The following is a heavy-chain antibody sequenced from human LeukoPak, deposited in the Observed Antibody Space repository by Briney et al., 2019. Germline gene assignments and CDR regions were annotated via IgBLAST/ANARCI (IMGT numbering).Heavy chain of an antibody. V-gene: IGHV3-7*01. J-gene: IGHJ3*02. CDR1: GFTFSRDW. CDR2: IKQDGSEK. CDR3: ARGGTVAGPGAFDI. Sequence: GGSLRLSCAASGFTFSRDWMSWVRQAPGKGLEWVANIKQDGSEKYYVDSVKGRFTISRDNAKNSLYLQMNSLRAEDTAVYYCARGGTVAGPGAFDIWGQGTMVTVSS. D-gene: IGHD6-19*01.